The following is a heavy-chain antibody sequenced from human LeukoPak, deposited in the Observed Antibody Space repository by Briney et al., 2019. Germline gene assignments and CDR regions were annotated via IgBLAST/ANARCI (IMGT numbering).Heavy chain of an antibody. CDR3: TPLWFGELYSV. Sequence: PGGSLRLSCAASGFTFSSAWMSWVRQAPGKGLEWVGRIKSKTDGGTTDYAAPVKGRFSVSRDDSKNTLYLQMNSLKTEDTAVYYCTPLWFGELYSVWGQGTLVTVSS. V-gene: IGHV3-15*01. CDR1: GFTFSSAW. J-gene: IGHJ4*02. D-gene: IGHD3-10*01. CDR2: IKSKTDGGTT.